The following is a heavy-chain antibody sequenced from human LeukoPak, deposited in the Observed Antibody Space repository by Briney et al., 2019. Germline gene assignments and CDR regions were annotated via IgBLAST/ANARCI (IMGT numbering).Heavy chain of an antibody. D-gene: IGHD2-15*01. CDR1: GFTFSNYG. Sequence: GGSLRLSCAASGFTFSNYGMHWVRQAPGKGLEWVAVISYDESDKYYADSVKGRFTISRDNSKNTLYLQMNSLRPEDTAVYYCAKGVVAATNAAYYGMDVWGQGTTVTGSS. CDR2: ISYDESDK. J-gene: IGHJ6*02. CDR3: AKGVVAATNAAYYGMDV. V-gene: IGHV3-30*18.